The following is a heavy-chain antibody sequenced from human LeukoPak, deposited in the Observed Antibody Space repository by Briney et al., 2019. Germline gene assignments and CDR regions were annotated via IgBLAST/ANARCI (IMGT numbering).Heavy chain of an antibody. CDR3: GRVLPYSRGWGVDY. CDR2: IYYSGST. V-gene: IGHV4-59*12. CDR1: GGSIRSYY. J-gene: IGHJ4*02. Sequence: SETLSLTCTVSGGSIRSYYWSWIRQPPGKGLEWIGYIYYSGSTNYNPSLKSRVTISVDTSKNQFSLNLSYVTAADPGGYYCGRVLPYSRGWGVDYRGQGTLGNVS. D-gene: IGHD6-19*01.